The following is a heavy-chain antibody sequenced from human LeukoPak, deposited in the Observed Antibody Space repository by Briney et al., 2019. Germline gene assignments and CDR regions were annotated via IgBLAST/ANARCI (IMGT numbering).Heavy chain of an antibody. Sequence: PGGSLRLSCAASGFTFRMYSIHWVRQAPGKGLEWVAVMSYDGSTKYLADSVKGRFTISRDNSQNTAYLQMNSLTAEDTAVYYCTRVRVPSRILLPYFDYWGQGTLVTVPS. CDR1: GFTFRMYS. CDR3: TRVRVPSRILLPYFDY. V-gene: IGHV3-30*01. CDR2: MSYDGSTK. D-gene: IGHD2-15*01. J-gene: IGHJ4*02.